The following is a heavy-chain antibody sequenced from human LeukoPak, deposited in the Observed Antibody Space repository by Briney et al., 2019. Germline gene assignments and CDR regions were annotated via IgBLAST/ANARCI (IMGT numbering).Heavy chain of an antibody. D-gene: IGHD5-18*01. CDR3: ARRTRVRYSYGRNWFDP. V-gene: IGHV4-34*01. J-gene: IGHJ5*02. CDR1: GGSFSGYY. CDR2: INHSGST. Sequence: SETLSLTCAVYGGSFSGYYWSWIRQPPGKGLEWIGEINHSGSTNYNPSLKSRVTISVDTSKNQFSLKLSSVTAADTAVYYCARRTRVRYSYGRNWFDPWGQGTLVTVSS.